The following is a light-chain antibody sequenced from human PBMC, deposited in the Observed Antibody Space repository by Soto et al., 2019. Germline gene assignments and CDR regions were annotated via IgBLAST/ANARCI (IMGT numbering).Light chain of an antibody. CDR2: GAS. V-gene: IGKV3-20*01. Sequence: IWLTQAAGTLSLSQGERATLSCRASQSVSSSYLAWYQQTPGQAPRLLIYGASSRATGIPDRFSGSGSGTDFTLTISRLEPEDFAVYYCQQYGSSPSWTFGQGTKVAIK. CDR3: QQYGSSPSWT. J-gene: IGKJ1*01. CDR1: QSVSSSY.